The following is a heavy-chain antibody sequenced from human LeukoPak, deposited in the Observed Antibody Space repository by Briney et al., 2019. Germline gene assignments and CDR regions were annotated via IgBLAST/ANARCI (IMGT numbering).Heavy chain of an antibody. J-gene: IGHJ6*02. CDR3: ARDAVAEWLLDYYYGMDV. CDR1: GFTFSSYE. D-gene: IGHD3-3*01. Sequence: GGSLRLSCAASGFTFSSYEMNWVRQAPGKGLEWVSYISSSGSTIYYADSVKGRFTISKDNAKNSLYLQMNSLSAEDTAVYYCARDAVAEWLLDYYYGMDVWGQGTTVTVSS. CDR2: ISSSGSTI. V-gene: IGHV3-48*03.